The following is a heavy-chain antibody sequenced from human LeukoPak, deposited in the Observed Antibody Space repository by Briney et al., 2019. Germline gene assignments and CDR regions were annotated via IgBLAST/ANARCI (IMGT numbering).Heavy chain of an antibody. CDR2: IKQDGNEK. CDR1: GFTFSSYW. CDR3: AKLPRIASDI. V-gene: IGHV3-7*03. Sequence: GGSLRLSCAASGFTFSSYWMSWVRQAPGKGLEWVANIKQDGNEKNYVDSVKGRFTISRDNSKNTLYLQMNSLRAEDTAVYYCAKLPRIASDIWGQGTMVTVSS. J-gene: IGHJ3*02.